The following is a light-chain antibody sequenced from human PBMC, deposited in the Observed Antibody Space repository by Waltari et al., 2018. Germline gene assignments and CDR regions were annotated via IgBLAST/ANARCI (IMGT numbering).Light chain of an antibody. CDR3: QTGGHGTWV. CDR2: LNSDGSH. Sequence: QLVLTQSPSASAPLGASAKLTCTLSSGHTNNVIESHQQHPKTGPRYSMKLNSDGSHNKGDKIPERFSGSSSGAERYLTISSLQSEDEADYYCQTGGHGTWVFGGGTTLTVL. J-gene: IGLJ3*02. CDR1: SGHTNNV. V-gene: IGLV4-69*01.